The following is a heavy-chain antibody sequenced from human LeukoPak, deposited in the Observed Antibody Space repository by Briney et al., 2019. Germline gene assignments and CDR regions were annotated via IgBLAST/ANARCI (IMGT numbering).Heavy chain of an antibody. CDR1: GYTFTGYY. CDR3: ASNRYYYDSSGYDFDY. V-gene: IGHV1-2*02. Sequence: GASVKVSCKASGYTFTGYYMHWVRQAPGQGLEWMGWINPNSGGTNYAQKFQGRVTMTRDTSISTAYMELSRLRSDDTAVYYCASNRYYYDSSGYDFDYWGQGTLVTVSS. D-gene: IGHD3-22*01. CDR2: INPNSGGT. J-gene: IGHJ4*02.